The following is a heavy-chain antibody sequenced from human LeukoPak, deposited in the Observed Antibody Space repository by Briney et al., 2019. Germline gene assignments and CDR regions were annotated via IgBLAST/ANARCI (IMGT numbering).Heavy chain of an antibody. CDR1: GFTFSSYS. CDR3: ARDRLGSGSYFPLDV. D-gene: IGHD3-10*01. V-gene: IGHV3-21*01. Sequence: PGGSLGLSCAASGFTFSSYSMNWVRKAPGKGLEWVSSISSSSSYIYYADSVKGRFTISRDNAKNSLYLQMNSLRAEDTAVYYCARDRLGSGSYFPLDVWGQGTTVTVSS. J-gene: IGHJ6*02. CDR2: ISSSSSYI.